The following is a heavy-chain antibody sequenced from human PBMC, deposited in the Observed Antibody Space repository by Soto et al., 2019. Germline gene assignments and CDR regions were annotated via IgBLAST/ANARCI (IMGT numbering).Heavy chain of an antibody. CDR3: ARDPSYYGMDV. CDR1: GYTFTSYA. V-gene: IGHV1-3*05. CDR2: INAGNGNT. Sequence: QVQLVQSGAEEKKPGASVKVSCKASGYTFTSYAKHWVRQAPGQRLEWMGWINAGNGNTKYSQKFQGRVTITRDTSASTAYIELSSLRSEDTAVYYCARDPSYYGMDVWGQGTTFTVSS. J-gene: IGHJ6*01.